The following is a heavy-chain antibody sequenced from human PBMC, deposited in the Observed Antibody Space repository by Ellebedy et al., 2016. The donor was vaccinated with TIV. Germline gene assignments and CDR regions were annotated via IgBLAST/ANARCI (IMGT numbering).Heavy chain of an antibody. D-gene: IGHD3-10*01. J-gene: IGHJ3*02. CDR2: INPSGGST. CDR1: GYTFTSYY. Sequence: ASVKVSCXASGYTFTSYYMHWVRQAPGQGLEWMGIINPSGGSTSYAQKFQGRVTMTRDTSTSTVYMELSSLRSEDTAVYYCARRVGFGEPIDYAFDIWGQGTMVTVSS. V-gene: IGHV1-46*01. CDR3: ARRVGFGEPIDYAFDI.